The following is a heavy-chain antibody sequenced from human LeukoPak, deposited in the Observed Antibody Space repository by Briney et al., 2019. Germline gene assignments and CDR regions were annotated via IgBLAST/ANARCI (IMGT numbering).Heavy chain of an antibody. CDR3: ARGTTIFGVSLSAFDI. CDR1: GYTFTSYV. D-gene: IGHD3-3*01. J-gene: IGHJ3*02. Sequence: ASVKVSCKASGYTFTSYVISWVRQAPGQGLEWMGWISAYNGNTNYAQNLQGRVTMTTDTSTSTAYMELRSLRSDDTAVYYCARGTTIFGVSLSAFDIWGQGTMVTVSS. CDR2: ISAYNGNT. V-gene: IGHV1-18*01.